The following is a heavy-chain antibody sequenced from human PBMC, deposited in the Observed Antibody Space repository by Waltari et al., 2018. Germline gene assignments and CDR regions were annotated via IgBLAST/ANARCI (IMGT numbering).Heavy chain of an antibody. J-gene: IGHJ4*02. V-gene: IGHV3-48*03. CDR2: ISSTGSTI. Sequence: EVQLVESGGGLVQPGGSQRLSCAASGSTFHPYEMQWVSQAPGKGLEWVSSISSTGSTIYYADSVRGRFTISRDNSKNSLYLQMSSLRDEDTAIYYCARDRGYSFGYYFDYWGQGTLVTVSS. D-gene: IGHD5-18*01. CDR3: ARDRGYSFGYYFDY. CDR1: GSTFHPYE.